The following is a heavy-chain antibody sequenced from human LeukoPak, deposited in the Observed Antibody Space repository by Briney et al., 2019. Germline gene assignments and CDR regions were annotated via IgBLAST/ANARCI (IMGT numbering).Heavy chain of an antibody. J-gene: IGHJ4*02. Sequence: PSGTLSLTCAVSGGSLSSSNWWSWVRQPPGKGLEWIGEIYHMGSTNYNPSLKSRVTISVEKSKNQFSLKLSSVTAADTAVYYCARSRSDYGDYVYWGQGTLVTVSS. CDR2: IYHMGST. CDR3: ARSRSDYGDYVY. V-gene: IGHV4-4*02. CDR1: GGSLSSSNW. D-gene: IGHD4-17*01.